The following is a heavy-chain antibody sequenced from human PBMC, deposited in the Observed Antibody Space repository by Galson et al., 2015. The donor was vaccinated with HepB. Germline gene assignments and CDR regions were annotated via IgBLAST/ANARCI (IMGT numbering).Heavy chain of an antibody. Sequence: SLRLSCAGSEFSMSDAWMCWVRQAPGRGLEWIGRIKRKSEGGTTEYGAPLKGRVSISRDESQNTLYLLMNGLETEDTAIYHCATGGHYFGAWGQGTLVTVSS. D-gene: IGHD3-10*01. J-gene: IGHJ4*02. CDR3: ATGGHYFGA. CDR1: EFSMSDAW. CDR2: IKRKSEGGTT. V-gene: IGHV3-15*01.